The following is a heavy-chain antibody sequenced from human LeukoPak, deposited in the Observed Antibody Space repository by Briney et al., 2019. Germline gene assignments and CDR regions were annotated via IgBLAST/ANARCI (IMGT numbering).Heavy chain of an antibody. J-gene: IGHJ2*01. D-gene: IGHD3-9*01. CDR1: GFTFSSYA. CDR3: AKGVSWAIFNWYFDL. Sequence: GGSLRLSCAASGFTFSSYAMSWVRQAPGKGLEWVSAISGSGGSTYYADSVKGRFTISRDNSKNTLYLQMNSLRAEDTAVYYCAKGVSWAIFNWYFDLWGRGTLVTVSS. V-gene: IGHV3-23*01. CDR2: ISGSGGST.